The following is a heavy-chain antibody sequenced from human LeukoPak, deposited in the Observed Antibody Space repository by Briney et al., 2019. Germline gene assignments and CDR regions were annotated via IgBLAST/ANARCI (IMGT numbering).Heavy chain of an antibody. CDR2: IYYSGST. Sequence: SETLSLTCTVSGGSISSYYWSWIRQPPGKGLEWIGYIYYSGSTNQNPSLKSRVTISVDTSKNQFSLKLSSVTAADTALYYCAGARLSYYAIDIWGQGTMVTVSS. D-gene: IGHD2/OR15-2a*01. J-gene: IGHJ3*02. CDR3: AGARLSYYAIDI. V-gene: IGHV4-59*01. CDR1: GGSISSYY.